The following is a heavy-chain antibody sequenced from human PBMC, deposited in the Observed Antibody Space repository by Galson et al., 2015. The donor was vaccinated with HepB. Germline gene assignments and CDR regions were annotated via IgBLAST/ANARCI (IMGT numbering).Heavy chain of an antibody. D-gene: IGHD3-16*01. CDR1: GYTFTSYY. CDR3: ARGLKVSLY. V-gene: IGHV1-46*01. J-gene: IGHJ4*02. CDR2: INPSGGNT. Sequence: SVKVSCKASGYTFTSYYIHWVRQAPGQGLEWMGIINPSGGNTNYIQKFQGRVTMTRDTSTSTVYMELSSLKSEDTAVYYCARGLKVSLYWGQGTLVTVSS.